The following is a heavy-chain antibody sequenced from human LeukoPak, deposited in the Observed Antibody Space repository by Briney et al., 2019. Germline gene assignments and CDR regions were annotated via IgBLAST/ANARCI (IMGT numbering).Heavy chain of an antibody. CDR3: ARGNYYGSGTYFSPGFDP. J-gene: IGHJ5*02. D-gene: IGHD3-10*01. Sequence: GGSLSLSCAASGFTFSTYAMHWVRQAPGKGLEWVAVISYDGSYKYYADSVRGRFTISTDNSKNTLYLQMNSLRADDTAVYYCARGNYYGSGTYFSPGFDPWGQGTLVTVSS. CDR1: GFTFSTYA. V-gene: IGHV3-30*04. CDR2: ISYDGSYK.